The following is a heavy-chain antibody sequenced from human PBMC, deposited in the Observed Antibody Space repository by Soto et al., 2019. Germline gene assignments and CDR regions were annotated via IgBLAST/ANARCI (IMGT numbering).Heavy chain of an antibody. CDR2: INPSGEHT. CDR3: ARISCKGGSCYFDFDH. D-gene: IGHD2-15*01. J-gene: IGHJ4*02. Sequence: QVQLVQSGAEVKQPGTSVKVSCQASGYSFKDHYMHWVRQAPGRGLEWVGIINPSGEHTNYAQQFRGRVAMTRDTSTSTAYMELRSLRSEDTAVYFCARISCKGGSCYFDFDHWGQGTLLTVSS. CDR1: GYSFKDHY. V-gene: IGHV1-46*02.